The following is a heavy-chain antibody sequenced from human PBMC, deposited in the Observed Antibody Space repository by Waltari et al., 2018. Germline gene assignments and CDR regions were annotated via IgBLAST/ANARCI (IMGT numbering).Heavy chain of an antibody. D-gene: IGHD6-19*01. CDR2: IYATGDT. J-gene: IGHJ4*02. CDR1: GFKVSYQY. CDR3: ARAGLGSPSQWLQVLDS. Sequence: EVQLVESGGALIQPGGSLRLSCAASGFKVSYQYMRWVRQVPGKGPEWVSVIYATGDTYYADSVGGRFTISRDTSKNTVYLQMDSLGAADTAVYYCARAGLGSPSQWLQVLDSWGQGTLVTVSA. V-gene: IGHV3-53*01.